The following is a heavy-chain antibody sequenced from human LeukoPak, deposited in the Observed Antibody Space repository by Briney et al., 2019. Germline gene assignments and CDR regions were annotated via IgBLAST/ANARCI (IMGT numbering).Heavy chain of an antibody. CDR2: IYYSGST. V-gene: IGHV4-30-4*08. CDR3: ARDNTAMVDY. Sequence: TLSLTCTASAGSISRGDNYWGWFRRPPGKGLEWIGYIYYSGSTYYNPSLKRRVTISVDTSKTQFALKLSAVTAADTAVYYCARDNTAMVDYWGQGTLVTVSS. D-gene: IGHD5-18*01. J-gene: IGHJ4*02. CDR1: AGSISRGDNY.